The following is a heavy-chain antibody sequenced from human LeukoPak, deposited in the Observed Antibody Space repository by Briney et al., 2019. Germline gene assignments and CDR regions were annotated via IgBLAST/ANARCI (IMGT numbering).Heavy chain of an antibody. CDR3: AKEGRPPRTDDYGNCLFDDY. V-gene: IGHV3-30*02. J-gene: IGHJ4*02. D-gene: IGHD4-11*01. CDR1: GFTFSNYG. CDR2: IRYDGSIK. Sequence: GGSLRLSCVASGFTFSNYGMHWVGQAPGKGLEWVAFIRYDGSIKYYADSVKGRFTISRDNSKNTVYLQMNSLRVEDTAVYYCAKEGRPPRTDDYGNCLFDDYWGQGTLVTVSS.